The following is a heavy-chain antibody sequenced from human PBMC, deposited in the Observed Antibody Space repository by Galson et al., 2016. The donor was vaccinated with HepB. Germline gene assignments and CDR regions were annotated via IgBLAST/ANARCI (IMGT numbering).Heavy chain of an antibody. D-gene: IGHD2/OR15-2a*01. J-gene: IGHJ4*02. CDR1: GGSISSSNW. Sequence: SETLSLTCAVSGGSISSSNWWSWVRQPPGKGLEWIGEIYHSGNTNYNPSLKSRVTISVDKSKNQFSLKLTSVTAADTAVYYCARGHAVSNYFLPYWGQGTLVTVSS. CDR3: ARGHAVSNYFLPY. CDR2: IYHSGNT. V-gene: IGHV4-4*02.